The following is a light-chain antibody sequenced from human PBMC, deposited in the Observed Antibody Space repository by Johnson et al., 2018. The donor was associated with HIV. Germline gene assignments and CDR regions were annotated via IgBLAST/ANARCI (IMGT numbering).Light chain of an antibody. CDR2: ENN. J-gene: IGLJ1*01. Sequence: QSVLTQPPSVSAAPGQRVTRSYSGSSSNIGNNFVSWYQQLPGTAPKLLIYENNKRPSGIPDRFSGSKSGTSATLAITGLQPGDEADYYCGTWDSSLSAEVFGTGTKVTVL. CDR1: SSNIGNNF. V-gene: IGLV1-51*02. CDR3: GTWDSSLSAEV.